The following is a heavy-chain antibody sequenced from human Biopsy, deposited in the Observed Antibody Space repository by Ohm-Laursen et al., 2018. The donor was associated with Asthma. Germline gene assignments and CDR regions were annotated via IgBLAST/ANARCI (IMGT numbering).Heavy chain of an antibody. Sequence: SQTLSLTCTVSGGAIDSGAYYWSWIRQLPGKGLEWIGYIYYSGSTYYNPSLKSRVTMSLDTSKSQFSLRLTSVTPADTAVYYCARLADCSGGACYSYGWFDPWGQGTRVTVSS. D-gene: IGHD2-15*01. CDR3: ARLADCSGGACYSYGWFDP. CDR2: IYYSGST. J-gene: IGHJ5*02. V-gene: IGHV4-31*03. CDR1: GGAIDSGAYY.